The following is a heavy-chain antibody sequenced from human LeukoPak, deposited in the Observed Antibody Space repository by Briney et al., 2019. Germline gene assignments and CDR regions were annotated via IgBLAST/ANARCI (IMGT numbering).Heavy chain of an antibody. J-gene: IGHJ4*02. D-gene: IGHD2-2*01. CDR2: IYYSGST. Sequence: SETLSLTCTVSGGSISSSSYYWGWIRQPPGKGLEWIGSIYYSGSTYYNPSLKSRVTISVDTSKNQFSLKLSSVTAADTAVYYCARGRPVNYCSSTSCRKFDYWGQGTLVTVSS. CDR3: ARGRPVNYCSSTSCRKFDY. V-gene: IGHV4-39*01. CDR1: GGSISSSSYY.